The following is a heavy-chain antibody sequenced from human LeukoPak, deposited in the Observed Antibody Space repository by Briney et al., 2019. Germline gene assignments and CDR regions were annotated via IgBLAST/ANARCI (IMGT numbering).Heavy chain of an antibody. J-gene: IGHJ3*02. CDR1: GGTFGSYA. D-gene: IGHD6-19*01. CDR3: ARELTLQQWLVPGAFDI. V-gene: IGHV1-69*05. Sequence: SVKVSCKASGGTFGSYAISWVRQAPGQGLEWMGGIIPIFGTANYAQKFQGRVTITTDESTSTAYMELSSLRSEDTAVYYCARELTLQQWLVPGAFDIWGQGTMVTVSS. CDR2: IIPIFGTA.